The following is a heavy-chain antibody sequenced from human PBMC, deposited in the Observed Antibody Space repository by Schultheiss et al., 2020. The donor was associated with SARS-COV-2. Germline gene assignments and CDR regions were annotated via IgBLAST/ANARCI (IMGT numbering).Heavy chain of an antibody. J-gene: IGHJ4*02. CDR2: ISYDGSNK. Sequence: GESLKISCAASGFTFSSYAMHWVRQAPGKGLEWVAVISYDGSNKYYADSVKGRFTISRDNSKNTLYLQMNSLRAEDTAVYYCAREYSSRGSLWGQGTLVTVSS. CDR3: AREYSSRGSL. CDR1: GFTFSSYA. D-gene: IGHD6-13*01. V-gene: IGHV3-30-3*01.